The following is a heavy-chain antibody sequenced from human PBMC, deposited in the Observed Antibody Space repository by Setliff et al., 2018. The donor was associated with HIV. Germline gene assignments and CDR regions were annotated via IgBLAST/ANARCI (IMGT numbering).Heavy chain of an antibody. Sequence: ASVKVSCKASGYTFTDYYMHWVRQAPGQGLEWMGRINPNSGVTNYAQKLQGRVTMTTDTSTSTAYMELRSLRSDDTAVYYCARDPAFRRYYDILTGYSPSWFDPWGQGTLVTVSS. V-gene: IGHV1-2*06. D-gene: IGHD3-9*01. CDR2: INPNSGVT. CDR3: ARDPAFRRYYDILTGYSPSWFDP. CDR1: GYTFTDYY. J-gene: IGHJ5*02.